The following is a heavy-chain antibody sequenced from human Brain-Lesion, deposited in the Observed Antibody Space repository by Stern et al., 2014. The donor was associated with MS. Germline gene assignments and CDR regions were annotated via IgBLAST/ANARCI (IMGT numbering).Heavy chain of an antibody. J-gene: IGHJ3*02. V-gene: IGHV4-30-4*01. CDR1: GASIGGGGYY. Sequence: VQLVESGPGLVKPSQTLPLTCTVSGASIGGGGYYLSWVRPPPGEGVGWVGGIYYSGTTYYKPSLKSRVTISLDTSKNQFSLNLSSVTAADTAVYYCAGAIGKYELLEAFDMWGQGTKVTVSS. CDR3: AGAIGKYELLEAFDM. CDR2: IYYSGTT. D-gene: IGHD2-2*01.